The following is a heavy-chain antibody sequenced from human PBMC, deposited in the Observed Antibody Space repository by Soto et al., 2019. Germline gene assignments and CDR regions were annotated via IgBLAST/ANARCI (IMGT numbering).Heavy chain of an antibody. CDR3: AREVTGMDYYYGMDV. D-gene: IGHD2-21*02. CDR2: IIPIFGTA. Sequence: ASVKGSCKAYRGTFSSYAISWVRQAPGQGLEWMGGIIPIFGTANYAVKFQGRVTITADKSTITAYMELSSLRSEDTAVYYCAREVTGMDYYYGMDVWGQGTTVTVSS. CDR1: RGTFSSYA. J-gene: IGHJ6*02. V-gene: IGHV1-69*06.